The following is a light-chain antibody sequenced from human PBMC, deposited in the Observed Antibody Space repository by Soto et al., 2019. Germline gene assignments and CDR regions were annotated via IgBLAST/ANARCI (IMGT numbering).Light chain of an antibody. Sequence: QSALTQPASVSGSPGQSITISCTGTSSDVGGYNYVSWYQQYPGKAPKLMIYDVNNRPSGVSDRFSGSKSGHTTSLTISGLQAEDEADYYFASYTSSTTVVFGGGTKVTVL. V-gene: IGLV2-14*01. CDR2: DVN. CDR1: SSDVGGYNY. CDR3: ASYTSSTTVV. J-gene: IGLJ2*01.